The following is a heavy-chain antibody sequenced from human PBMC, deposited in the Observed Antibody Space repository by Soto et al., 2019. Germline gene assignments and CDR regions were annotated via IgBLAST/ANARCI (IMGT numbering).Heavy chain of an antibody. Sequence: SETLSLTCTVSGGSIRNGDYYWGWIRQPPGKGLEWIGYVYYSGTTYAHPSLNSRVSISVDTSENQFSLRLTSVTAADTAVYYCVTVNLVGAAYYFDYWGPGTLVTVSS. V-gene: IGHV4-30-4*01. CDR1: GGSIRNGDYY. CDR2: VYYSGTT. D-gene: IGHD1-26*01. J-gene: IGHJ4*02. CDR3: VTVNLVGAAYYFDY.